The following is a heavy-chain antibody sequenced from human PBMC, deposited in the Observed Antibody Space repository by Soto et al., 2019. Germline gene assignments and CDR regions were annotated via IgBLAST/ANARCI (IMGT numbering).Heavy chain of an antibody. Sequence: QLHLQESGPGLLKPSETLSLTCTVSGGSISSSAYYWGWIRQPPGKRLEWIASISYSGSTYYNPSLKSRVTISVDTSKNQCSLKLRYMTASDTAVYYCARQVEVTYFDYWGQGTLVTVSS. J-gene: IGHJ4*02. D-gene: IGHD1-1*01. CDR3: ARQVEVTYFDY. V-gene: IGHV4-39*01. CDR2: ISYSGST. CDR1: GGSISSSAYY.